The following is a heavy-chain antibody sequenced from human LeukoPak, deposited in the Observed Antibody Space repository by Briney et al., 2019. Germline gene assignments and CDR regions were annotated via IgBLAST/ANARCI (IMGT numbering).Heavy chain of an antibody. V-gene: IGHV3-33*01. CDR3: ARDPRNKGLDP. CDR2: IWYDGSDK. D-gene: IGHD1/OR15-1a*01. J-gene: IGHJ5*02. Sequence: GGSLRLSCGASGFTFSSYGMHWVRQAPGKGLEWVAVIWYDGSDKYYADSVKGRFTISRDNAKNTLYLQMNGLRDEDTAVYYCARDPRNKGLDPWGQGTLVTVSS. CDR1: GFTFSSYG.